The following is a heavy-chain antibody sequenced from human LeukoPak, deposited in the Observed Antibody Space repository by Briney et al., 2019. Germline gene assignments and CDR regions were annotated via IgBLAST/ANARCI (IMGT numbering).Heavy chain of an antibody. V-gene: IGHV4-34*01. CDR1: GGSFSGYY. CDR3: ARGLSYYYDSSGYPNWFDP. Sequence: PSETLSLTCAVYGGSFSGYYWSWIRQPPGKGQGLIGEINHSGSTNYNPSLKSRVTISVDTSKNQFSLKLSSVTAADTAVYYCARGLSYYYDSSGYPNWFDPWGQGTLVTVSS. CDR2: INHSGST. D-gene: IGHD3-22*01. J-gene: IGHJ5*02.